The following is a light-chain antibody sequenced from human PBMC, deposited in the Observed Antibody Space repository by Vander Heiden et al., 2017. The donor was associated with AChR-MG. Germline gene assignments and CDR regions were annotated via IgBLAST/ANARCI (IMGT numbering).Light chain of an antibody. CDR2: AAS. Sequence: DIQMTQSPSSLSAYIGDRVTITCRANQTISTFLNWYQHRPGKAPKALICAASSLQSGVPSRFSGSGSGTDFTLTISSLQPEDFATYFGQQTYSSTYTFGQGTKLEIK. J-gene: IGKJ2*01. CDR1: QTISTF. CDR3: QQTYSSTYT. V-gene: IGKV1-39*01.